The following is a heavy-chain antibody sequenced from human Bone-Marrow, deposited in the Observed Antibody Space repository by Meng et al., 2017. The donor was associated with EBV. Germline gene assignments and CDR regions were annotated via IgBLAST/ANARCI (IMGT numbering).Heavy chain of an antibody. Sequence: HLPGPWSVPGLGTLERTLSLPCTVSGGPMSSSSSYWGWIRQPPGKGLEGIGSIYYSGSTYYNPSLKIRVTISVDTSKNQFSLKLSSVTAADTAVYYCARVVAAIDYWGQGTLVTVSS. CDR3: ARVVAAIDY. D-gene: IGHD2-15*01. J-gene: IGHJ4*02. CDR2: IYYSGST. CDR1: GGPMSSSSSY. V-gene: IGHV4-39*07.